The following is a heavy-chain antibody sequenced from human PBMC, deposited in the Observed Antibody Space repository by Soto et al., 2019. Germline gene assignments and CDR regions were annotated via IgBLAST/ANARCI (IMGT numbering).Heavy chain of an antibody. V-gene: IGHV1-2*04. Sequence: SVKVSCKASGYSFTDYHIHWVRQAPGQGLEWLGRINPKSGGTSTAQKFQGWVTMTTDTSISTASMELTRLTSDDTAIYYCARGDSTDCSKGVCSFFYNHDMDVWGQGTTVTFYS. CDR1: GYSFTDYH. D-gene: IGHD2-8*01. J-gene: IGHJ6*02. CDR3: ARGDSTDCSKGVCSFFYNHDMDV. CDR2: INPKSGGT.